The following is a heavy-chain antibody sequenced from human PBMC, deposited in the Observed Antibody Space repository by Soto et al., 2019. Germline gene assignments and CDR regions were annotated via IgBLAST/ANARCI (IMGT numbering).Heavy chain of an antibody. V-gene: IGHV1-69*01. CDR3: ARASSSGWSDFDY. Sequence: APVEVSCKASGGPFNSYSLSWGRPAPGQGLEWMGGIIPIFGTANYAQKFQGRVTITADESTSTAYMELSSLRSEDTAVYYCARASSSGWSDFDYWGQGTLVTVSS. D-gene: IGHD6-19*01. CDR1: GGPFNSYS. CDR2: IIPIFGTA. J-gene: IGHJ4*02.